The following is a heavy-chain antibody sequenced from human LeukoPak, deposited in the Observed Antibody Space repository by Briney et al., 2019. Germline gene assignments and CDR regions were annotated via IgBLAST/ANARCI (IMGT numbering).Heavy chain of an antibody. D-gene: IGHD3-9*01. V-gene: IGHV1-69*05. CDR2: IIPIFGTA. CDR1: GGTFSSYA. Sequence: GASVKVSCKASGGTFSSYAISWVRQAPGQGLEWMGGIIPIFGTANYAQKFQGRVTITTDESTSTAYMELSSLRSEDTAVYYCASSEGGDILTGDRYYFDYWGQGTLVTVSS. CDR3: ASSEGGDILTGDRYYFDY. J-gene: IGHJ4*02.